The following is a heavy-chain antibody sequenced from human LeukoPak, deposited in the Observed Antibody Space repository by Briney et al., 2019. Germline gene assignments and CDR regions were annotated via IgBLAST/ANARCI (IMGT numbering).Heavy chain of an antibody. J-gene: IGHJ3*02. V-gene: IGHV3-23*01. CDR3: ARDRDSSGYYSEYAFDI. D-gene: IGHD3-22*01. Sequence: GGSLRLSCAASGFTFSSYAMSWVRQAPGKGLEWVSAIGGSGVHTYYADSVKGRFTISRDNSKNTLYLQMNSLRAEDTAVYYCARDRDSSGYYSEYAFDIWGQGTMVTVSS. CDR1: GFTFSSYA. CDR2: IGGSGVHT.